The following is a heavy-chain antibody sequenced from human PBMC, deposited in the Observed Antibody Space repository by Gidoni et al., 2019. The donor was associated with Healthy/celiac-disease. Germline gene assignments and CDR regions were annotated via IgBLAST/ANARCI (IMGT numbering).Heavy chain of an antibody. CDR3: ARQPVYSSSAYYYYYYMDV. V-gene: IGHV4-39*01. D-gene: IGHD6-6*01. Sequence: STYYNPSLKSRVTISVDTSKNQFSLKLSSVTAADTAVYYCARQPVYSSSAYYYYYYMDVWGKGTTVTVSS. CDR2: ST. J-gene: IGHJ6*03.